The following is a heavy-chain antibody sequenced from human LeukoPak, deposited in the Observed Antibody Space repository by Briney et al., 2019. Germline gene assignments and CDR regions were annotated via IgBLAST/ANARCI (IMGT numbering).Heavy chain of an antibody. CDR2: ISSSSSTI. CDR3: ARLSPRGPFDY. V-gene: IGHV3-48*01. Sequence: GGSLGLSCAASGFTFSSYSMNWVRQAPGKGLEWVSYISSSSSTIYYADSVKGRFTISGDNAKNSLYLQMNSLRAEDTAVYYCARLSPRGPFDYWGQGTLVTVSS. D-gene: IGHD3/OR15-3a*01. J-gene: IGHJ4*02. CDR1: GFTFSSYS.